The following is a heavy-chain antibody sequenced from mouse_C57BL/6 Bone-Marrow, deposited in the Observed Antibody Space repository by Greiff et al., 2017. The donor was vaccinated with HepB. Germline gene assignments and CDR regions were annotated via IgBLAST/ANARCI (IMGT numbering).Heavy chain of an antibody. D-gene: IGHD2-3*01. CDR1: GYTFTDYE. CDR2: IDPETGGT. V-gene: IGHV1-15*01. CDR3: TESYDGYPHWYFDV. Sequence: QVQLKQSGAELVRPGASVTLSCKASGYTFTDYEMHWVKQTPVHGLEWIGAIDPETGGTAYNQKFKGKAILTADKSSSTAYMELRSLTSEDSAVYYCTESYDGYPHWYFDVWGTGTTVTVSS. J-gene: IGHJ1*03.